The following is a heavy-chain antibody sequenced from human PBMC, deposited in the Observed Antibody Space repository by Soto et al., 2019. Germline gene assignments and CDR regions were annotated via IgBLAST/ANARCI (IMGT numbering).Heavy chain of an antibody. V-gene: IGHV3-73*02. Sequence: EVQLVESGGGLVQPGGSLKLSCAASGFTFSGSAMHWVRQASGKGLEWVGRIASKPNNYEKAYAGSVKGRFTISRDDSKKTAYLQMNSLEIEDTAVYYFLRLYFNWGQGTLVTVSS. CDR2: IASKPNNYEK. J-gene: IGHJ4*02. D-gene: IGHD2-8*01. CDR1: GFTFSGSA. CDR3: LRLYFN.